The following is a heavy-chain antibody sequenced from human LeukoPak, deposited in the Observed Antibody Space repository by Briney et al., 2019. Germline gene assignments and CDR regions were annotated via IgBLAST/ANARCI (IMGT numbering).Heavy chain of an antibody. CDR3: ATATVLRFLEWLFDY. V-gene: IGHV1-24*01. Sequence: ASVKVSCKVSGYTLTELSMHWVRQAPGKGLEGMGGFDPEDGETIYAQKFQGRVTMTEDTSTDTAYMELSSLRSEDTAVYYCATATVLRFLEWLFDYWGQGTLVTVSS. CDR1: GYTLTELS. CDR2: FDPEDGET. D-gene: IGHD3-3*01. J-gene: IGHJ4*02.